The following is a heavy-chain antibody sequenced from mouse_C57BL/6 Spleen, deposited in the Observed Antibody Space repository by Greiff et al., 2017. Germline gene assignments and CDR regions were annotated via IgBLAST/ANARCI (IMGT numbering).Heavy chain of an antibody. Sequence: QVQLQQSGAELVKPGASVKISCKASGYAFSSYWMNWVKQRPGKGLEWIGQIYPGDGDTNYNGKFKGKATLTADKSSSTAYMQLSSLTSEDSAVYFCARSEGNYLAMDYWGQGTSVTVSS. CDR2: IYPGDGDT. CDR3: ARSEGNYLAMDY. D-gene: IGHD2-1*01. CDR1: GYAFSSYW. V-gene: IGHV1-80*01. J-gene: IGHJ4*01.